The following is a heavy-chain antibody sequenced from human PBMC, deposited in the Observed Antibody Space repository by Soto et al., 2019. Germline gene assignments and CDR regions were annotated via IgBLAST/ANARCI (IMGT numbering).Heavy chain of an antibody. CDR2: ISAYNGNT. J-gene: IGHJ5*02. V-gene: IGHV1-18*01. Sequence: VASVKVSCKAPGYTFTSYGISWVRQAPGQGLEWMGWISAYNGNTNYAQKLQGRVTMTTDTSTSTAYMELRSLRSDDTAVYYCARTVVTSKSNWFDPWGQGTLVTVSS. CDR1: GYTFTSYG. D-gene: IGHD2-15*01. CDR3: ARTVVTSKSNWFDP.